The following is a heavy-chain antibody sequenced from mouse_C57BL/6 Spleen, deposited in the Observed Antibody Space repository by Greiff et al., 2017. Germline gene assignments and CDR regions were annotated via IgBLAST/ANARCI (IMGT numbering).Heavy chain of an antibody. CDR3: ARKVVGGNYFDY. D-gene: IGHD1-1*01. J-gene: IGHJ2*01. V-gene: IGHV1-80*01. CDR2: IYPGDGDT. Sequence: QVQLQQPGAELVKPGASVKISCKASGYAFSSSWRNWVKQRPGKGLEWIGQIYPGDGDTNYNGKLKGKATLTADKSASTAYMQLSSLTSEDSAVYFCARKVVGGNYFDYWGQGTTLTVSS. CDR1: GYAFSSSW.